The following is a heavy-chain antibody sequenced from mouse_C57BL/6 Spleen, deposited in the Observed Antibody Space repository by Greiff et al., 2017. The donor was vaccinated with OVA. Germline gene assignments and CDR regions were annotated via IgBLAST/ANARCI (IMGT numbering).Heavy chain of an antibody. V-gene: IGHV1-69*01. CDR3: ARKEVYGSSYGFAY. CDR1: GYTFTSYW. D-gene: IGHD1-1*01. CDR2: IDPSDSYT. Sequence: QVQLQQPGAELVMPGASVKLSCKASGYTFTSYWMHWVKQRPGQGLEWIGEIDPSDSYTNYNQKFKGKSTLTVDKSSSTAYMQLSSLTSEDSAVYYCARKEVYGSSYGFAYWGQGTLVTVSA. J-gene: IGHJ3*01.